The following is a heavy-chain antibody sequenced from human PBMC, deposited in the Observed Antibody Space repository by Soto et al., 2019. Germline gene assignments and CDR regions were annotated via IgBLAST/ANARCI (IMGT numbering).Heavy chain of an antibody. J-gene: IGHJ4*02. CDR3: ARRAETNGWNGFGADKYYFDF. CDR2: LNPNTGNS. D-gene: IGHD1-1*01. Sequence: QVQLVQSGAEVRKPGASVKVSCEASGYTFTSYDIYWVRQATGQGLEWMGWLNPNTGNSGYAQKFQDRITVTSDTSINTVHMELSILRSEDTAVYYCARRAETNGWNGFGADKYYFDFWGQGTLVTVSS. CDR1: GYTFTSYD. V-gene: IGHV1-8*01.